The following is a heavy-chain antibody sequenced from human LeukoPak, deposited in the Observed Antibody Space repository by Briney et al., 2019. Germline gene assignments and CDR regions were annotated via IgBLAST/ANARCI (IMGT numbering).Heavy chain of an antibody. D-gene: IGHD2-2*01. J-gene: IGHJ6*02. V-gene: IGHV3-21*01. CDR2: ISSSSSYI. CDR1: GFTFSSYS. CDR3: ARDRVVPAAIDYYYGMDV. Sequence: GGSLRLSCAASGFTFSSYSMNWVRQAPGKGLAWVSSISSSSSYIYYADSVKGRFTISRDNAKNSLYLQMNSLRAEDTAVYYCARDRVVPAAIDYYYGMDVWGQGTTVTVSS.